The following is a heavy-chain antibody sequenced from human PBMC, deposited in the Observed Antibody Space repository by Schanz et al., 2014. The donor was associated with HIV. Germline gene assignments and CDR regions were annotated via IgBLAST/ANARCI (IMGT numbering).Heavy chain of an antibody. Sequence: QVPLVQSGAEVKKPGSSVKVSCKASGGSFSSYAINWVRQAPGQGLEWMGGFIPIFGTANYAQKFQGRVPITADESTSTDYRELSSLRSQDTAIYYWVRAASFHFDKEGYYRNWYFDFWGRGTLVAVSS. V-gene: IGHV1-69*01. J-gene: IGHJ2*01. CDR2: FIPIFGTA. CDR1: GGSFSSYA. D-gene: IGHD1-26*01. CDR3: VRAASFHFDKEGYYRNWYFDF.